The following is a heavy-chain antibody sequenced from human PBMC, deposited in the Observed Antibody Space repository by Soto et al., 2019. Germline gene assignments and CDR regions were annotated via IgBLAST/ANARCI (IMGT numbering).Heavy chain of an antibody. CDR1: GFTFSSYA. D-gene: IGHD6-13*01. CDR3: AKGGMSSSWYRRYYYYGMDV. Sequence: GSLRLSCAASGFTFSSYAMSWVRQAPGKGLEWVSATSGSGGSTYYADSVKGRFTISRDNSKNTLYLQMNSLRAEDTAVYYCAKGGMSSSWYRRYYYYGMDVWGQGTTVTVSS. V-gene: IGHV3-23*01. CDR2: TSGSGGST. J-gene: IGHJ6*02.